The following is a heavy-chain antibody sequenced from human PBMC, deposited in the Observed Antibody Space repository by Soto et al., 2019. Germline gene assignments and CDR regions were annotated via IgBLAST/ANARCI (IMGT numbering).Heavy chain of an antibody. V-gene: IGHV1-2*02. CDR2: VNPNTGLT. J-gene: IGHJ5*02. CDR3: TTLRLDP. Sequence: GSVKVSCKASGYTFTALYMNWVRQAPGQGLEWMGWVNPNTGLTKLAQKFQGRVTMTRDTSISTAYMELTRLTSDDTAVYYCTTLRLDPWGQGTLVTVSS. CDR1: GYTFTALY. D-gene: IGHD2-21*02.